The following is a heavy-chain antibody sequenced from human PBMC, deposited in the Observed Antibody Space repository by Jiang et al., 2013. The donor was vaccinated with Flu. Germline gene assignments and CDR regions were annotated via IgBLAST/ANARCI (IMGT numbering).Heavy chain of an antibody. D-gene: IGHD6-19*01. CDR2: IYYSGST. V-gene: IGHV4-59*01. Sequence: IYYSGSTNYNPSLKSRVTISVDTSKNQFSLKLSSVTAADTAVYYCARSGVGSGWEIPSHWFDPWGQGTLVTVSS. J-gene: IGHJ5*02. CDR3: ARSGVGSGWEIPSHWFDP.